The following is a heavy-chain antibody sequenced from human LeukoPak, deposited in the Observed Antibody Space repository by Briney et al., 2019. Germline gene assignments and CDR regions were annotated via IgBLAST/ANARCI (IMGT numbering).Heavy chain of an antibody. J-gene: IGHJ3*02. CDR3: ARQKNSAFDI. V-gene: IGHV4-39*01. CDR1: GGSISSSSYY. CDR2: IYYSGST. Sequence: SETLSLTCTVSGGSISSSSYYWGWIRQPPGKGLEWIGSIYYSGSTYYNPSLKSRVTISVDTSKNQFSLKLSSVTAADTAVYYCARQKNSAFDIWGQGTMVTVSS. D-gene: IGHD2-21*01.